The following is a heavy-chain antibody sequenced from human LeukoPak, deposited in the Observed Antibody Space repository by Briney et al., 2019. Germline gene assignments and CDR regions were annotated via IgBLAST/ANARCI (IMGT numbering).Heavy chain of an antibody. CDR3: ARGDQWDLGYGMDV. J-gene: IGHJ6*02. Sequence: SETLSLTCTVSGGSISSYYWSWIRQPPGKGLEWIGYIYYSGSTNYNPSLKSRVTISVDTSKNQFSLKLSSVTAADTAVYYCARGDQWDLGYGMDVWGQGTTVTVSS. CDR2: IYYSGST. V-gene: IGHV4-59*01. D-gene: IGHD1-26*01. CDR1: GGSISSYY.